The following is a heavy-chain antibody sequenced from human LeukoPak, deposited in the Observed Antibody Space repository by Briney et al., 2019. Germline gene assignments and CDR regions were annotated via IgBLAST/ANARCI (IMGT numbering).Heavy chain of an antibody. CDR3: ARDKLAVAGTHFFDY. D-gene: IGHD6-19*01. CDR1: GFTFSSYA. Sequence: GGSLRLSCAASGFTFSSYAMHWVRQAPGKGLEWVAVISYDGSNKYYADSVKGRFTISRDNSKNTLYLQMNSLRAEDTAVYYCARDKLAVAGTHFFDYWGQGTLVTVS. V-gene: IGHV3-30*04. CDR2: ISYDGSNK. J-gene: IGHJ4*02.